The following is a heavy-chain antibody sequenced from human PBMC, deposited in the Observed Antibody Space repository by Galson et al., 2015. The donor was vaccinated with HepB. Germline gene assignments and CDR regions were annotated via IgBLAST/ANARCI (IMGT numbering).Heavy chain of an antibody. CDR1: GFTFSSYA. Sequence: SLRLSCAASGFTFSSYAFHWVRQAPDKGLEWVAVISYDGSNKYYSDSVKGRFTISRDNSKNTLFLQMNSLRAEDTAVYYCARDEGNCFDSSGYLDHWGQGTLVTVSS. D-gene: IGHD3-22*01. V-gene: IGHV3-30-3*01. J-gene: IGHJ4*02. CDR3: ARDEGNCFDSSGYLDH. CDR2: ISYDGSNK.